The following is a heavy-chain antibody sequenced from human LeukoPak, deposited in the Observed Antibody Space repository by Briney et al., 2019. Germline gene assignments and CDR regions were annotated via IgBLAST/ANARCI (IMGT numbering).Heavy chain of an antibody. Sequence: ASVKVSCRASGYTFTGYYMHWVRQAPGQGLEWVGWIDPDTGGTHYGQKFQGRVTMTRDTSISTAYMELSRLRSDDTAVYYCARGRAAASLNWFDPWGQGTLVTVSS. V-gene: IGHV1-2*02. J-gene: IGHJ5*02. CDR2: IDPDTGGT. CDR1: GYTFTGYY. CDR3: ARGRAAASLNWFDP. D-gene: IGHD6-13*01.